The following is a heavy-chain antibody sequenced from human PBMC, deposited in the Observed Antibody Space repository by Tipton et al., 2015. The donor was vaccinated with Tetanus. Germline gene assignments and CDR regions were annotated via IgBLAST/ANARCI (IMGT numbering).Heavy chain of an antibody. J-gene: IGHJ3*02. Sequence: TLSLTCAVSGGSFTDFYWSWIRQVPGQGLVWIGEINHSGTANKNPSLKSRVTMSADTSNRQFSLSLDSVTAADTGVYFCARRRYTWNRGGFDIWGQGTLVTVSS. CDR1: GGSFTDFY. CDR2: INHSGTA. V-gene: IGHV4-34*01. D-gene: IGHD1-20*01. CDR3: ARRRYTWNRGGFDI.